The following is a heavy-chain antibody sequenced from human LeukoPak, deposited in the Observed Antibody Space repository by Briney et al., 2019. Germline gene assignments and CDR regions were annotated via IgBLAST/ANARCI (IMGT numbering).Heavy chain of an antibody. CDR1: GGSISSYY. D-gene: IGHD1-26*01. J-gene: IGHJ3*02. CDR2: IYYSGST. V-gene: IGHV4-59*12. Sequence: SETLSLTCTVSGGSISSYYWSWIRQPPGKGLEWIGYIYYSGSTNYNPSLKSRVTVSVDTSRNQFSLKLSSVTAADTAMYYCAREDSGISDNAFDIWGQGTMVTISS. CDR3: AREDSGISDNAFDI.